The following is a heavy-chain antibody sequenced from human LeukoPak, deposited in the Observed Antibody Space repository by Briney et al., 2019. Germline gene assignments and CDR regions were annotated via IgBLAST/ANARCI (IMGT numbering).Heavy chain of an antibody. J-gene: IGHJ4*02. CDR2: IKQDGSEK. CDR1: GFTFSSYW. V-gene: IGHV3-7*01. CDR3: ARDSPDSTFDY. Sequence: PGGSLRLSCAASGFTFSSYWMSWVRQAPGKGLEWVANIKQDGSEKYYVDSVKGRFTISRDNAKNSLYLQMNSPRAEDTAVYYCARDSPDSTFDYWGQGTLVTVSS. D-gene: IGHD2/OR15-2a*01.